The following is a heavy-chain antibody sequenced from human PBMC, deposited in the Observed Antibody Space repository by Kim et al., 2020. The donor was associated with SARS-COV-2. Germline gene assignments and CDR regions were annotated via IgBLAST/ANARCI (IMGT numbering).Heavy chain of an antibody. J-gene: IGHJ6*02. V-gene: IGHV4-4*02. Sequence: SETLSLTCAVSGGSISSSNWWSWVRQPPGKGLEWIGEIYHSGSTNYNPSLKSRVTISVDKSKNQFSLKLSSVTAADTAVYYCARDSYDILTGYYTTWSMDVWGQGTTVTVSS. D-gene: IGHD3-9*01. CDR3: ARDSYDILTGYYTTWSMDV. CDR2: IYHSGST. CDR1: GGSISSSNW.